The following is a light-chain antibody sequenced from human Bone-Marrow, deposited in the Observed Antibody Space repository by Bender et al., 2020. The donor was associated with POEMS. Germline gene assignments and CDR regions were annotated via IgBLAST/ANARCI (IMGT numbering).Light chain of an antibody. CDR2: DVT. CDR1: SSDVGGYNY. Sequence: QSALTQPASVSGSPGQSITISCTGTSSDVGGYNYVSWYQQYPGKAPKLMIYDVTYRASGVSNRFSGSKSGNTASLTISGLQAEDEADYYCSSYTTSSSLDIFGGGTKLTVL. CDR3: SSYTTSSSLDI. V-gene: IGLV2-14*03. J-gene: IGLJ2*01.